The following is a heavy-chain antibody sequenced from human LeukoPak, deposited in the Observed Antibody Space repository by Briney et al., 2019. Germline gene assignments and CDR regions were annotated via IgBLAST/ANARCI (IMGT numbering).Heavy chain of an antibody. CDR1: GGTFSSYA. D-gene: IGHD2-15*01. J-gene: IGHJ5*02. V-gene: IGHV1-69*05. CDR3: ARDRVVGLAPFDP. Sequence: SVKVSCKASGGTFSSYAVSWVRQAPGQGLEWMGGIIPLFGTANYAQKFQGRVTITMDTSASTAYMELSSLRSEDTAVYYCARDRVVGLAPFDPWGQGTLVTVSS. CDR2: IIPLFGTA.